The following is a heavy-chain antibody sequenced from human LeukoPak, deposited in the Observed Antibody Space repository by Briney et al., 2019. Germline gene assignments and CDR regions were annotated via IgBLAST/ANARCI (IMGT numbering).Heavy chain of an antibody. CDR2: ISSEGTFK. Sequence: GGSLRLFCVGSGFTFNSYAFHWDRQAPGKGLEWVAVISSEGTFKYYADSVKGRFTISRDKSKKTLSLQMNSLKTEDTAVYYCARAVVAASTPSDYWGQGTLVTVSS. J-gene: IGHJ4*02. V-gene: IGHV3-30-3*01. CDR3: ARAVVAASTPSDY. CDR1: GFTFNSYA. D-gene: IGHD2-15*01.